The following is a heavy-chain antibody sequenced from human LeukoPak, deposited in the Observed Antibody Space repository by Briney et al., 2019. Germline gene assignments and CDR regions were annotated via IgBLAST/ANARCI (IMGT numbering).Heavy chain of an antibody. J-gene: IGHJ4*02. CDR1: GGSLSGYY. Sequence: SETLSLTCAVYGGSLSGYYWSWIRQPPGKGLEWIGEINHSGSTNYNPSLKSRVTISVDTSKNQFSLKLSSVTAADTAVYYCARGGIVLMVYAARSFDYWGQGTLVTVSS. CDR2: INHSGST. V-gene: IGHV4-34*01. CDR3: ARGGIVLMVYAARSFDY. D-gene: IGHD2-8*01.